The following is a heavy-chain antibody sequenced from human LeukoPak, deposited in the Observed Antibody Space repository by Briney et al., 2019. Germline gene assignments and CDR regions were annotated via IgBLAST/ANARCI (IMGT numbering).Heavy chain of an antibody. Sequence: GGSLRLSCAASGFTFSSYGMHWVRQAPGKGLEWVAFIRYDGSNKYYADSVKGRFTISRDNSKNTLYLQMNSLRAEDTAVYYCAKDETYYYDSSGYNWGQGTLVTVSS. V-gene: IGHV3-30*02. CDR1: GFTFSSYG. J-gene: IGHJ4*02. CDR3: AKDETYYYDSSGYN. CDR2: IRYDGSNK. D-gene: IGHD3-22*01.